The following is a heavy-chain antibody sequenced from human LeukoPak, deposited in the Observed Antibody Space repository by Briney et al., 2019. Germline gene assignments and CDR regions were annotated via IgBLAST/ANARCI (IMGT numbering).Heavy chain of an antibody. Sequence: GGSLRLSCAASGFTFSSYAMSWVRQAPGKGLEWVSAISGSGGSTYYADSVRGRFTISIDNSKNTRYLQMNSLRAEETAVYYCANLPLYSYGYSDAFDIWREGTIVTVSS. J-gene: IGHJ3*02. V-gene: IGHV3-23*01. D-gene: IGHD5-18*01. CDR1: GFTFSSYA. CDR2: ISGSGGST. CDR3: ANLPLYSYGYSDAFDI.